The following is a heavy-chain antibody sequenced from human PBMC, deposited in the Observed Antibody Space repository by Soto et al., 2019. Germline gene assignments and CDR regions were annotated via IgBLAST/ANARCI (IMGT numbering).Heavy chain of an antibody. Sequence: GSLRLSCAASGFTFSGSAMHWVRQASGKGLEWVGRIRSKANSYATAYAASVKGRFTISRDDSKNTAYLQMNSLKTEDTAVYYCARSPACSTCYTDIDYWGQGTLVTVSS. V-gene: IGHV3-73*01. CDR2: IRSKANSYAT. J-gene: IGHJ4*02. CDR1: GFTFSGSA. D-gene: IGHD2-2*02. CDR3: ARSPACSTCYTDIDY.